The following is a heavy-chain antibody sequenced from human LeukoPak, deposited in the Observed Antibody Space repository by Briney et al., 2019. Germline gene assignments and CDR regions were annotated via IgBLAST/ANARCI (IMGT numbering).Heavy chain of an antibody. V-gene: IGHV1-18*01. CDR3: ARDSSPDWCGSNWFDP. D-gene: IGHD3-3*01. CDR1: GYTFTSYG. Sequence: ASVKVSCKASGYTFTSYGISWVRQAPGQGLEWMGWISAYNGNTNYAQKLQGRVTMTTDTSTSTAYMELRSLRSDDTAVYYCARDSSPDWCGSNWFDPWGQGTLVTVSS. J-gene: IGHJ5*02. CDR2: ISAYNGNT.